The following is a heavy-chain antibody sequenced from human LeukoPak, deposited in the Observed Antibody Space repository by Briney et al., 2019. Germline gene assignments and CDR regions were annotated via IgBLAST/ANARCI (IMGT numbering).Heavy chain of an antibody. CDR2: INQDGSET. V-gene: IGHV3-7*01. Sequence: GGSLRLSCVASGFTFRGHWMSWVRQAPGKGLEWVANINQDGSETYDLDSEKGRFTISRDNAKNSLYLQMNSLRAEDSAVYYCARSRYFDWFGFDPWGQGTLVTVSS. CDR1: GFTFRGHW. CDR3: ARSRYFDWFGFDP. J-gene: IGHJ5*02. D-gene: IGHD3-9*01.